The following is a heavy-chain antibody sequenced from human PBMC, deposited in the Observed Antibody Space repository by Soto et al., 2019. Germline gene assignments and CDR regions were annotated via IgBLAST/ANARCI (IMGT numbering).Heavy chain of an antibody. CDR3: AREGYYSGSGSYPDDFDL. D-gene: IGHD3-10*01. J-gene: IGHJ5*02. Sequence: ASVKVSCKASGYTFISYGISWVRQAPGQGLEWMGWISAYNDYTNYAQKLQGRVTMTTDTSTRIAYLELRSLRSDDTAVYYCAREGYYSGSGSYPDDFDLWGQGTLVTVPQ. V-gene: IGHV1-18*01. CDR2: ISAYNDYT. CDR1: GYTFISYG.